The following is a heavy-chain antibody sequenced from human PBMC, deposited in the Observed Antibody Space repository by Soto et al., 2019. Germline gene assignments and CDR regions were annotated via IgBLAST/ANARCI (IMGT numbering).Heavy chain of an antibody. CDR1: GGSVSSGSYY. D-gene: IGHD3-10*01. J-gene: IGHJ6*02. CDR2: IYYSGST. V-gene: IGHV4-61*01. Sequence: SETLSLTCTVSGGSVSSGSYYWSWIRQPPGKGLEWIGYIYYSGSTNYNPSLKSRVTISVDTSKNQFSLKLSSVTAADTAVYYCARAQPPTMVRGVIDDYYYYYGMDVWGQGTTVTV. CDR3: ARAQPPTMVRGVIDDYYYYYGMDV.